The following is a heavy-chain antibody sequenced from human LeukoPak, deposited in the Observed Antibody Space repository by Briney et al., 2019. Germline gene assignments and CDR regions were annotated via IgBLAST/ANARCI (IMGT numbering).Heavy chain of an antibody. Sequence: GSLRLSCAASGFTFSSYGMHWVRQAPGKGLEWVAVIWYDGSNKYYADSVKGRFTISRDNSKNTLYLQMNSLTAEDTAVYYCARDYYDILTGDTHNWFDPWGQGTLVTVSS. V-gene: IGHV3-33*01. CDR2: IWYDGSNK. J-gene: IGHJ5*02. D-gene: IGHD3-9*01. CDR1: GFTFSSYG. CDR3: ARDYYDILTGDTHNWFDP.